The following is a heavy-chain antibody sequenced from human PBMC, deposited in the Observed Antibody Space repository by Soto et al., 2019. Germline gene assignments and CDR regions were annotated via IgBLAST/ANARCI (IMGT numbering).Heavy chain of an antibody. D-gene: IGHD3-22*01. CDR1: GYTFTSYG. CDR3: ARSLEASSGYYFFDY. V-gene: IGHV1-18*01. J-gene: IGHJ4*02. Sequence: GASVKVSCKASGYTFTSYGISWVRQAPGQGLEWMGWISAYNGTANYAQKFQGRVTITADESTSTAYMELSSLRSEDTAVYYCARSLEASSGYYFFDYWGQGTLVTVSS. CDR2: ISAYNGTA.